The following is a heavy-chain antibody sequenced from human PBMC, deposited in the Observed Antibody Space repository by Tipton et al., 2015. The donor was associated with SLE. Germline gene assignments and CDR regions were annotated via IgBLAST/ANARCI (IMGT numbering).Heavy chain of an antibody. CDR1: GFTFSSYD. J-gene: IGHJ3*02. V-gene: IGHV3-13*01. Sequence: SLRLSCAVSGFTFSSYDMRWVRQATRKGLEWVSAIDIAGDTYSPGSVKGRFTISRENAKNSLYLQMNSLRAGDTALYYCVKAAVAVAGVGDGFDMWGQGTMVTVSS. CDR3: VKAAVAVAGVGDGFDM. CDR2: IDIAGDT. D-gene: IGHD6-19*01.